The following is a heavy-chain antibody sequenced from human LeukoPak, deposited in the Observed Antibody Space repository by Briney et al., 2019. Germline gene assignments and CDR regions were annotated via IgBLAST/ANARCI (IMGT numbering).Heavy chain of an antibody. CDR1: GGTFSSYA. CDR3: ASSGRMRRRYFDWLLPQGDYLDY. J-gene: IGHJ4*02. Sequence: SVTVSCKASGGTFSSYAISWVRQAPGQGLEWMGGIIPIFGTANYAQIFQGRVTITADNSTSTAYMELSSLRSEDTAVSDCASSGRMRRRYFDWLLPQGDYLDYWGQGTLVTVSS. CDR2: IIPIFGTA. V-gene: IGHV1-69*06. D-gene: IGHD3-9*01.